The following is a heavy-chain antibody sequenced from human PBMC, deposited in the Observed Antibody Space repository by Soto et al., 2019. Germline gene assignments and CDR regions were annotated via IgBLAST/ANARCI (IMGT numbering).Heavy chain of an antibody. CDR2: ISAYNGNT. J-gene: IGHJ4*02. CDR3: ARTPPYYYDSSGYYADY. D-gene: IGHD3-22*01. V-gene: IGHV1-18*01. Sequence: QVQLVQSGAEVKKPGASVKVSCKASGYTFTSYGISWVRQAPGQGLEWMGWISAYNGNTNYAQKLQGRVTMTTDPSTSTAYMELRSLRSDDTAVYYCARTPPYYYDSSGYYADYWGQGTLVTVSS. CDR1: GYTFTSYG.